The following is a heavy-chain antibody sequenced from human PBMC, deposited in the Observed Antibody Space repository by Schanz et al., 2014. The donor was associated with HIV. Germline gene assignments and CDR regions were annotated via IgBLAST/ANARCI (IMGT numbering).Heavy chain of an antibody. Sequence: QVQLVESGGGVVQPGRSLRLSCAASAFTFRSYALHWVRQAPGKGLDWVAGISYDGRNKYYADSVKGRFTISRDNSKNTLYLQMNSLRAEDTAVYYCARGLPADYWGQGTLVTVSS. J-gene: IGHJ4*02. CDR2: ISYDGRNK. V-gene: IGHV3-30*04. CDR1: AFTFRSYA. D-gene: IGHD5-18*01. CDR3: ARGLPADY.